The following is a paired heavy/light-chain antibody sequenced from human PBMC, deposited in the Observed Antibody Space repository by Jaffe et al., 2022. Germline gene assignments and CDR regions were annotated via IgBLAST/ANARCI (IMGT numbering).Heavy chain of an antibody. CDR2: MNPNSGDT. J-gene: IGHJ5*01. D-gene: IGHD1-26*01. V-gene: IGHV1-2*02. CDR1: GYTFSGYF. CDR3: AREPGIAGVDDS. Sequence: AQLAQSGAEVKKPGASVKVSCRTSGYTFSGYFIYWVRQAPGQGLEWMGWMNPNSGDTDYAPKFQGRVTLTRDTSITTAYMELSSLRFDDTAVYYCAREPGIAGVDDSWGQGTLVTVSS.
Light chain of an antibody. CDR3: HHYNNWPPTWT. J-gene: IGKJ1*01. Sequence: EIVMTQSPATLSVSPGETATLSCRASQSLTSNLAWFQQRPGQAPRLLIYRTSTRATGVPARFSGSGSGTEFTLTISSLQSEDSALYFCHHYNNWPPTWTFGQGTKVELK. CDR2: RTS. CDR1: QSLTSN. V-gene: IGKV3-15*01.